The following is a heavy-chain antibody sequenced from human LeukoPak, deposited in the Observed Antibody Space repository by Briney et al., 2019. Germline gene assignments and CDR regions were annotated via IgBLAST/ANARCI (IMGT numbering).Heavy chain of an antibody. D-gene: IGHD6-19*01. V-gene: IGHV3-23*01. CDR1: GFTFSSYA. CDR2: ISVSGGNT. CDR3: AKVAVHSSGWYGFDS. Sequence: PGGSLRLSCVASGFTFSSYAMTRVRQAPGKGLEWVSVISVSGGNTYYADSVKGRFTISRDNSKNTLYLQMNSLRVEDTAVYYCAKVAVHSSGWYGFDSWGQGTLVTVSS. J-gene: IGHJ5*01.